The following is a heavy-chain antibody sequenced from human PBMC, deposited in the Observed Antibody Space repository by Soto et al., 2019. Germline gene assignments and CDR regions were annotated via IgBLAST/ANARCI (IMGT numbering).Heavy chain of an antibody. Sequence: SETLSLTCTVSGGSISSSSYYWGWIRQPPGKGLEWIGSIYYSGSTYYNPSLKSRVTISVDTSKNQFSLKLSSVTAADTAVYYCARQPATRDYYYYMEVWGKGTTVTVSS. V-gene: IGHV4-39*01. D-gene: IGHD5-12*01. J-gene: IGHJ6*03. CDR1: GGSISSSSYY. CDR2: IYYSGST. CDR3: ARQPATRDYYYYMEV.